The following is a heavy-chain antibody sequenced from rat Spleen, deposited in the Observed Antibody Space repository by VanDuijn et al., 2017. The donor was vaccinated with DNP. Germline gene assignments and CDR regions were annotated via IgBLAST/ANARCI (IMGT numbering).Heavy chain of an antibody. D-gene: IGHD1-5*01. CDR1: GYSITSNY. V-gene: IGHV3-3*01. CDR3: ARLGTQGFTY. CDR2: INSAGST. J-gene: IGHJ3*01. Sequence: EVQLQESGPGLVKPSQSLSLTCSFTGYSITSNYWAWIRKFPGNKLEWMGYINSAGSTNYNPSLKSRISITRDTSKNQFFLQVNSVTTEDTATYYCARLGTQGFTYWGQGTLVTVSS.